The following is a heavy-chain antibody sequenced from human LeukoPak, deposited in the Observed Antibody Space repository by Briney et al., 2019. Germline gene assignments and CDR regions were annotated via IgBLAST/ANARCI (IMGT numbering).Heavy chain of an antibody. CDR1: DGSISSHY. Sequence: PSEALSLTCTVSDGSISSHYWSWIRQPPGKRLEWIGHIYYSGSTEYNLSLKSRVTLSVDTSKNQFSLKLSSVTAADTAVYYYARGIYDYVWGSSRLHFDYWGQGTLVTVSS. CDR2: IYYSGST. D-gene: IGHD3-16*02. V-gene: IGHV4-59*11. J-gene: IGHJ4*02. CDR3: ARGIYDYVWGSSRLHFDY.